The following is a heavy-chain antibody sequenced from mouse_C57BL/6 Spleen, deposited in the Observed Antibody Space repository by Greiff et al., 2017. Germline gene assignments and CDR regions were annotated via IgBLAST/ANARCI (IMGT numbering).Heavy chain of an antibody. CDR2: IRNKANGYTT. Sequence: EVKVEESGGGLVQPGGSLSLSCAASGFTFTDYSMSWVRQPPGKALEWLGFIRNKANGYTTEYSASVKGRFTISRDNSQSILYLQMNALRAEDSATYYCARLGRYYAMDYWGQGTSVTVSS. CDR1: GFTFTDYS. J-gene: IGHJ4*01. D-gene: IGHD4-1*01. V-gene: IGHV7-3*01. CDR3: ARLGRYYAMDY.